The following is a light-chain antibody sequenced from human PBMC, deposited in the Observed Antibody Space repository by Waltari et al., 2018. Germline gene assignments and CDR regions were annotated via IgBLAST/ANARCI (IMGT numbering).Light chain of an antibody. V-gene: IGKV2-40*01. CDR3: MQRIESPFT. CDR1: QSLLDSDDGNTY. Sequence: DVVMTQIPLYLPVTPGDSASISCRSSQSLLDSDDGNTYLDWYLKKPGQSPQLLIYRSSYRASGVPDRFSGSGSGTDFTLKISRVEAEDVGVYYCMQRIESPFTFGPGTKVDIK. CDR2: RSS. J-gene: IGKJ3*01.